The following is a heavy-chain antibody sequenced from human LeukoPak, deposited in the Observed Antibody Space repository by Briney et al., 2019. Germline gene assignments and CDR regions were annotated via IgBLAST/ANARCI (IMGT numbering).Heavy chain of an antibody. D-gene: IGHD6-19*01. CDR2: ISYDGSNK. V-gene: IGHV3-30-3*01. J-gene: IGHJ4*02. Sequence: GGSLRLSCAASGFTFSSYAMHWVRQAPGKGLEWVAVISYDGSNKYYADSVKGRFTISRDNSKNTLYLQMNSLRAEDTAVYYCTRDAGPDSSGWPFDYWGQGTLVTVSS. CDR1: GFTFSSYA. CDR3: TRDAGPDSSGWPFDY.